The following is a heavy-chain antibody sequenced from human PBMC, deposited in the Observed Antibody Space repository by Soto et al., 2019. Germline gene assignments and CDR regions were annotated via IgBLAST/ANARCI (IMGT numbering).Heavy chain of an antibody. CDR1: GFSLTTSGVG. Sequence: QITLNESGPTPVKPRQTLTLTCTFSGFSLTTSGVGVGWFPQSPGKAPERLTLIYWDDNKRYRPSLKSRLTITKDASKIQLVLTMAALDPADTAIYYCAARVLSTVFGLVTTTVIYFDFWGQGTPVAVSS. J-gene: IGHJ4*02. D-gene: IGHD3-3*01. V-gene: IGHV2-5*02. CDR3: AARVLSTVFGLVTTTVIYFDF. CDR2: IYWDDNK.